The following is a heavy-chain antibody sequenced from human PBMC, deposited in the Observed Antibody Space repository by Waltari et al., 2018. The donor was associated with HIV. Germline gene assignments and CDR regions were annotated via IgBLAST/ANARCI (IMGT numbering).Heavy chain of an antibody. J-gene: IGHJ5*02. CDR3: ARVKIVGNWFDP. V-gene: IGHV4-30-4*01. CDR2: MYYSGST. Sequence: QVQLQESGPGLVKPSQTLSLTCTVSGGSISSGDYYWSWIRQPPGKGLEWIGYMYYSGSTYSNPSLMSRVTISVDTSKNQFSLKLSSVTAADTAVYYCARVKIVGNWFDPWGQRTLVTVSS. D-gene: IGHD1-26*01. CDR1: GGSISSGDYY.